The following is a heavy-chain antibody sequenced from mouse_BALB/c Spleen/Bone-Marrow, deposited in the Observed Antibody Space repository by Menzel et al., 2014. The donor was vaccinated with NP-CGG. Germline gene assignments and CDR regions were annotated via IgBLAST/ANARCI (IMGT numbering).Heavy chain of an antibody. J-gene: IGHJ3*01. CDR3: VRSQGEVIN. D-gene: IGHD2-4*01. Sequence: VQLQQSGAELVKPGASVKLSCTASGFNIKDAYMHWMKQRPEQGLEWIGRIAPGNGNTQYDPKFQGKATITADTSSNTGHLRDISPASDGTTVYYCVRSQGEVINWGQGTLVTVSA. V-gene: IGHV14-3*02. CDR2: IAPGNGNT. CDR1: GFNIKDAY.